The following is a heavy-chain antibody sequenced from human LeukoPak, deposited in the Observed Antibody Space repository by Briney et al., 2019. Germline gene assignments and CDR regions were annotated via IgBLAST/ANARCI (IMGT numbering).Heavy chain of an antibody. V-gene: IGHV3-20*04. D-gene: IGHD1-26*01. J-gene: IGHJ4*02. CDR3: QRVFDGGSYNFDS. CDR2: TNWNGGST. Sequence: EESMRLSCVDSALSFDVFCMCWVRHVPESGLFWACCTNWNGGSTGYADSVKGRFTISRDNAKNSLYLQMNSLRAEHTALYYCQRVFDGGSYNFDSWGQGTLVTVPS. CDR1: ALSFDVFC.